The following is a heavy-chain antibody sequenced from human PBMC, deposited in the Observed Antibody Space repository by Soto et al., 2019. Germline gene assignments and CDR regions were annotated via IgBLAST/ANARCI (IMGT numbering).Heavy chain of an antibody. CDR3: ARAQDSSGASFDY. Sequence: SETLSLTCTVSGGSISSYYWSWIRHPPGKGLEWIGYIYYSGSTNYNPSLKSRVTISVDTSKNQFSLKLSSVTAADTAVYYCARAQDSSGASFDYWGQGTRVTVSS. CDR1: GGSISSYY. CDR2: IYYSGST. D-gene: IGHD6-6*01. V-gene: IGHV4-59*01. J-gene: IGHJ4*02.